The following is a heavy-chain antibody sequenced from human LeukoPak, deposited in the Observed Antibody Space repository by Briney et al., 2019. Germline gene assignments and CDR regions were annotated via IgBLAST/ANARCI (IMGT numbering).Heavy chain of an antibody. J-gene: IGHJ4*02. Sequence: SETLSLTCTVSGGSISSSSYYWGWIRQPPGKGLEWIGSIYYSGSTYYNPSLTSRVTISVDTSKNQFSLKLSSMTAADTAVYYCARLDYGGHYFDYWGQGTLVTVSS. V-gene: IGHV4-39*01. CDR2: IYYSGST. CDR1: GGSISSSSYY. CDR3: ARLDYGGHYFDY. D-gene: IGHD4-17*01.